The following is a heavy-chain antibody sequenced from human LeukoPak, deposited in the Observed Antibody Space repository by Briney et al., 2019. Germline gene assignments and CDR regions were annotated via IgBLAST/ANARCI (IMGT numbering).Heavy chain of an antibody. CDR2: VNPSSGSA. D-gene: IGHD3-10*01. J-gene: IGHJ4*02. CDR1: GYTYSGYS. V-gene: IGHV1-46*01. Sequence: ASVKVSCTASGYTYSGYSMHWVRQAPGQGPAWMGMVNPSSGSATYAQKFQGSVTMTRDTSTTTLYMELSSLRSEDTAVYYCARDWAHGSFDYWGQGTPVIVSS. CDR3: ARDWAHGSFDY.